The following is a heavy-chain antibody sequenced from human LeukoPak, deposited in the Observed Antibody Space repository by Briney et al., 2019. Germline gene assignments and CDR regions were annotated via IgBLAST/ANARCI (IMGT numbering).Heavy chain of an antibody. J-gene: IGHJ3*02. CDR2: IKQDGSEK. V-gene: IGHV3-7*01. CDR1: GLTFSSYW. CDR3: ARDLIAGRSDAFDI. Sequence: GGSLRLSCAASGLTFSSYWMSWVRQAPGKGLEWVANIKQDGSEKYYVDSVKGRFTISRDNAKNSLYLQMNSLRAEDTAVYYCARDLIAGRSDAFDIWGQGTMVTVSS. D-gene: IGHD6-13*01.